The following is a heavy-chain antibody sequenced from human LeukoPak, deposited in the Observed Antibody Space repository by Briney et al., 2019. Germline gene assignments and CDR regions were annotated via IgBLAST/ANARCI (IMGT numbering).Heavy chain of an antibody. J-gene: IGHJ4*02. CDR3: AREDGLLWFGELLREFDY. D-gene: IGHD3-10*01. CDR2: IYYSGST. V-gene: IGHV4-39*07. CDR1: GGSISSNNYY. Sequence: SETLSLTCTVSGGSISSNNYYWGWIRQPPGKGLEWIGSIYYSGSTYYNPSLKSRVTISVDTSKNQFSLKLSSVTAADTAVYYCAREDGLLWFGELLREFDYWGQGTLVTVSS.